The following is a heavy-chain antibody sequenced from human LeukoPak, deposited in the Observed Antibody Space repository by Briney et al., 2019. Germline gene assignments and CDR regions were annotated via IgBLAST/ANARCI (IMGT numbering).Heavy chain of an antibody. CDR1: GFTFSSYA. J-gene: IGHJ4*02. V-gene: IGHV3-23*01. Sequence: GGSLRLSCAASGFTFSSYAMSWVRQAPGKGLEWVSAISGSGGSTYYADSVKGQFTISRDNSKNTLYLQMNSLRAEDTAVYYCAKDLGIAACLYYFDYWGQGTLVTVSS. CDR3: AKDLGIAACLYYFDY. CDR2: ISGSGGST. D-gene: IGHD6-13*01.